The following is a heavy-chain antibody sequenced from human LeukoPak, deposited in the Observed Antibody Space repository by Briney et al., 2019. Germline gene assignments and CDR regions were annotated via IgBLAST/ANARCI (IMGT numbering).Heavy chain of an antibody. Sequence: GASVKVSCKASAYTFSGYYLHWVRQAPGQGLEWMGWINPNSGGTNYAQKFQGRVTMTRDTSITTANMELSRLRSDDTAVYYCAREYYGRALDPWGQGTLVTVSS. V-gene: IGHV1-2*02. D-gene: IGHD2-21*01. CDR1: AYTFSGYY. J-gene: IGHJ5*02. CDR3: AREYYGRALDP. CDR2: INPNSGGT.